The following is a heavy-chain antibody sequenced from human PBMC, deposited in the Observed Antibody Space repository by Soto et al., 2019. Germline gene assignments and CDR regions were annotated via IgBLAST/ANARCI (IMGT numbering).Heavy chain of an antibody. J-gene: IGHJ6*04. CDR2: IYYSGST. Sequence: QVQLQESGPGLVKPSQTLSLTCTVSGGSISSGGYYWSWIRQHPGKGLEWIGYIYYSGSTYYNPSLKSRVTISADTSNNQFSLKLSSVTAADTAVYYCARDPLIRDYVWGSYRAGMDVWGKGTTVTVSS. V-gene: IGHV4-31*03. CDR1: GGSISSGGYY. D-gene: IGHD3-16*02. CDR3: ARDPLIRDYVWGSYRAGMDV.